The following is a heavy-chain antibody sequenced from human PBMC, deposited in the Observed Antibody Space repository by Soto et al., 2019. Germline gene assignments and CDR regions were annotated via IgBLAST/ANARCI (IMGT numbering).Heavy chain of an antibody. CDR3: ARDGPDIVVVPAAIGGMDV. D-gene: IGHD2-2*01. V-gene: IGHV3-30-3*01. J-gene: IGHJ6*02. CDR2: ISYDGSNK. CDR1: GFTFSSYA. Sequence: PGGSLRLSCAASGFTFSSYAMHWVRQAPGKGLEWVAVISYDGSNKYYADSVKGRFTISRDNSKNTLYLQMNSLRAEDTAVYYCARDGPDIVVVPAAIGGMDVSGQGTNVSVSS.